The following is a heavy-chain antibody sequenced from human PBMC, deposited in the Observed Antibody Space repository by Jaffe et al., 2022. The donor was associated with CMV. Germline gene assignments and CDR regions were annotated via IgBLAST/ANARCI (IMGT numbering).Heavy chain of an antibody. V-gene: IGHV1-46*01. CDR2: INPSGGGS. J-gene: IGHJ3*02. CDR3: ASRNLQYDSRGAFDI. CDR1: GYTFTTYY. D-gene: IGHD3-22*01. Sequence: QVQLVQSGAEVTKPGASVKLSCKASGYTFTTYYIHWVRQAPGQGLEWMGMINPSGGGSTYAQKFQGRVTMTRDTSTSAVYMELSSLTSEDTAVFYCASRNLQYDSRGAFDIWGQGTLVTVSS.